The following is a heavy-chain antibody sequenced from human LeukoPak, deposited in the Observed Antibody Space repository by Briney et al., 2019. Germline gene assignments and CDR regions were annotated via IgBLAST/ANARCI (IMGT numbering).Heavy chain of an antibody. Sequence: GGSLRLSFAASGFTFSSYGMHWVRPAPGKGLEWVAFIRYDGSNKYYADSVKGRFTISRDNSKNTLYLQMNSLRAEDTAVYYCAKDHSPLHYDSSGYFGYWGQGTLVTVSS. D-gene: IGHD3-22*01. CDR1: GFTFSSYG. CDR2: IRYDGSNK. V-gene: IGHV3-30*02. J-gene: IGHJ4*02. CDR3: AKDHSPLHYDSSGYFGY.